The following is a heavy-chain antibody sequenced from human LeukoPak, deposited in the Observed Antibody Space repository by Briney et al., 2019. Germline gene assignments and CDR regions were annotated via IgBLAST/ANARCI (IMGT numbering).Heavy chain of an antibody. CDR3: ARDGRYRSGWSFDY. D-gene: IGHD6-19*01. J-gene: IGHJ4*02. V-gene: IGHV1-46*01. CDR2: INPFSGDA. CDR1: GYTFTNYY. Sequence: ASVKVSCKASGYTFTNYYIHWVRQAPGRGLEWMGIINPFSGDATYAQKFQGRVTLTSDTSTSTVDVELTSLRFEDTAIFYCARDGRYRSGWSFDYWGQGTLVTVSS.